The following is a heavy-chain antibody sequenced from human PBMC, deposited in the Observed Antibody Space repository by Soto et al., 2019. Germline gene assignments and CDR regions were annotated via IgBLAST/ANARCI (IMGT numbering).Heavy chain of an antibody. V-gene: IGHV1-69*01. CDR3: ARERLALLGEVYSYGYVGRLDP. D-gene: IGHD5-18*01. J-gene: IGHJ5*02. CDR1: GGTFSSYA. Sequence: QVQLVQSGAEVKKPGSSVKVSCKASGGTFSSYAISWVRQAPGQGLEWMGGIIPIFGTANYAQKFQGRVTITADESTSTAYMELSSLRSEDTAVYYCARERLALLGEVYSYGYVGRLDPWGQGTLVTVSS. CDR2: IIPIFGTA.